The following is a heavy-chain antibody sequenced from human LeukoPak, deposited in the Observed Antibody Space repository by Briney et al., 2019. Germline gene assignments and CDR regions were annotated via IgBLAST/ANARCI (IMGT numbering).Heavy chain of an antibody. CDR3: ARDLGRV. CDR1: GYSISSGYY. CDR2: IYHSGSA. V-gene: IGHV4-38-2*02. J-gene: IGHJ4*02. D-gene: IGHD1-26*01. Sequence: SETLSLTCTVSGYSISSGYYWGWIRQPPGKGLEWIGSIYHSGSAYYNPSLKSRVTISVDTSKNQFSLKLSSVTAADTAVYYCARDLGRVWGQGTLVTVSS.